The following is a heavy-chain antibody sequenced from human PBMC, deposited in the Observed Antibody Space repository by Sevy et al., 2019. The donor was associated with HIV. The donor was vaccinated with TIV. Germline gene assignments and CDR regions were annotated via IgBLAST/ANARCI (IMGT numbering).Heavy chain of an antibody. CDR2: IIPIFGTA. V-gene: IGHV1-69*06. D-gene: IGHD3-22*01. Sequence: ASVKVSCKASGGTFSSYAISWVRQAPGQGLEWMGGIIPIFGTANYAQKFQGRVTITADKSTSTAYMALSSLRSEDTAVYYCAQGEVLYYYDSSGYYGNDAFDIWGQGTMVTVSS. CDR1: GGTFSSYA. J-gene: IGHJ3*02. CDR3: AQGEVLYYYDSSGYYGNDAFDI.